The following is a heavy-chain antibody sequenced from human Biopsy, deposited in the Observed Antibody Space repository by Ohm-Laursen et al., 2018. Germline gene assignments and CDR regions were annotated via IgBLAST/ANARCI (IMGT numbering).Heavy chain of an antibody. V-gene: IGHV4-31*01. CDR2: IFNSANT. Sequence: SETLSLTCTVSGGSISSGGSYWSWIRQRPGKGLEWIGYIFNSANTYYNPSLKNLITISGDTSKNQFSLKLNSVTAADTAVYYSARGDYFDSNGYFWFDPWGQGTLVTVSS. CDR1: GGSISSGGSY. J-gene: IGHJ5*02. CDR3: ARGDYFDSNGYFWFDP. D-gene: IGHD3-22*01.